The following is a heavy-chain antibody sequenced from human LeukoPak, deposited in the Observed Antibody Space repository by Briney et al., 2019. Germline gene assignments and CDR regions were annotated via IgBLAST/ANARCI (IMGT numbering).Heavy chain of an antibody. Sequence: ASVKVSCKASGYTFTGYYMHWVRQAPGQGLEWMGWINPNSGGTNYAQKFQGRVTMTRDTSISTAYMELSRLRSDDTAVYYCARDPPTDIVVVPAAISVYYFDYWGQGTLVTVSS. CDR2: INPNSGGT. J-gene: IGHJ4*02. CDR3: ARDPPTDIVVVPAAISVYYFDY. D-gene: IGHD2-2*01. V-gene: IGHV1-2*02. CDR1: GYTFTGYY.